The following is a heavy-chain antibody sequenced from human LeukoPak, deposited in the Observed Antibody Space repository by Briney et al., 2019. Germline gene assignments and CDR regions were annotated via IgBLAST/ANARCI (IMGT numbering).Heavy chain of an antibody. J-gene: IGHJ4*02. V-gene: IGHV3-30*02. CDR1: GFIFSSYG. CDR3: ARDLSIAARGVFDY. D-gene: IGHD6-6*01. Sequence: GGSLRLSCAASGFIFSSYGMHWVRQAPGKGLEWVAFIRYDGSNKYYADSVKGRFTISRDNSKNTLYLQMNSLRAEDTAVYYCARDLSIAARGVFDYWGQGTLVTVSS. CDR2: IRYDGSNK.